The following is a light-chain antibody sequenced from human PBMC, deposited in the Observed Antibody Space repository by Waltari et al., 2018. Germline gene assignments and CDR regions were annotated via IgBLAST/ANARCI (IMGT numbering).Light chain of an antibody. J-gene: IGKJ1*01. CDR2: GAS. Sequence: SCRTSQSVTRALAWYQQKPGQAPRLLIYGASTRATGIPDRFSGSGAGTDFSLTISRLEPDDFAVYYCQHYLRLPVTFGQGTTVEI. V-gene: IGKV3-20*01. CDR1: QSVTRA. CDR3: QHYLRLPVT.